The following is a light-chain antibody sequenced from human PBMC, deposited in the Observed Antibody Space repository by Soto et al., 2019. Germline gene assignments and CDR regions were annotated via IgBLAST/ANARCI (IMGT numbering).Light chain of an antibody. CDR1: SSDVGGYNY. J-gene: IGLJ2*01. Sequence: QSALTQPASGSGSPGQSITISCTGTSSDVGGYNYVSWYQQHPGKAPKVMIFEVSSRPSWVSNRFSGSKSGNTASLTISGLQAEDEADYYCSSYTSSSTVAFGGGTKLTVL. CDR3: SSYTSSSTVA. CDR2: EVS. V-gene: IGLV2-14*01.